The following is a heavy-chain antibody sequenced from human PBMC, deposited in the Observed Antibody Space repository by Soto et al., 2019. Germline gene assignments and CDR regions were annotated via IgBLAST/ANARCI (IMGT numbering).Heavy chain of an antibody. V-gene: IGHV4-30-4*01. CDR3: ARDLDGLHDDTSGPFPRPG. J-gene: IGHJ1*01. CDR1: GGSISSDDYY. Sequence: SETLSLTCTVSGGSISSDDYYWSWIRQAPGRGLEWIGYIHSSGSIYYNPSLKSRATMSIDTAGNQFSLKLSSVTVADTAVYYCARDLDGLHDDTSGPFPRPGWGQGTLVTVSS. D-gene: IGHD3-22*01. CDR2: IHSSGSI.